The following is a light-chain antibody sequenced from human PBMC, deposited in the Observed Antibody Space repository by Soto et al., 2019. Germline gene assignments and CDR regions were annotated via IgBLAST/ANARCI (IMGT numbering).Light chain of an antibody. J-gene: IGLJ3*02. CDR2: GVS. CDR3: SSYTAYTTLWV. Sequence: QSALTQPASVSGSPGQSITISCTGTASDIGNYNYVSWYQLHPGKAPKLLIYGVSNRPSGVSNRLSGSKSGNAASLTISGLQAEDEADYYCSSYTAYTTLWVFGGGTQLTVL. CDR1: ASDIGNYNY. V-gene: IGLV2-14*01.